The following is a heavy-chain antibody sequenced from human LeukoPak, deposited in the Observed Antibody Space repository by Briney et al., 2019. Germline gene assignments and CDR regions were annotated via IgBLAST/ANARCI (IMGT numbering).Heavy chain of an antibody. J-gene: IGHJ4*02. CDR1: GYTFTSYD. Sequence: GASVNVSCKASGYTFTSYDINWVRQPPGQGLEWMGWMNPNSGNTGYAQRFQGRLTLTRDTSISTAYMELSGLRSDDTAVYYCARNVPKTGDFFYWGQGTLVTVSS. D-gene: IGHD7-27*01. V-gene: IGHV1-8*02. CDR2: MNPNSGNT. CDR3: ARNVPKTGDFFY.